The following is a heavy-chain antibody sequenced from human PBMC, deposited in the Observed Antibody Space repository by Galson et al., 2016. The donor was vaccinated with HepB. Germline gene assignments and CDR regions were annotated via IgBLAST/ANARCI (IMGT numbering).Heavy chain of an antibody. CDR3: ARDPARYMEWIYATWYYGMDV. V-gene: IGHV3-30*04. CDR1: GFTFRTYA. Sequence: SLRLSCAASGFTFRTYAFHWVRQAPGKGLEWVALISTDGSDKFYADSVKGRFTISRDNSKNTLFLQMSSLRAEETAVYYCARDPARYMEWIYATWYYGMDVWGQGTTVTVSS. CDR2: ISTDGSDK. D-gene: IGHD3-3*01. J-gene: IGHJ6*02.